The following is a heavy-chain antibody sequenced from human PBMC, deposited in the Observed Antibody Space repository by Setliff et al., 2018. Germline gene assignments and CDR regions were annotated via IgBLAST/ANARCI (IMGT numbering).Heavy chain of an antibody. CDR3: ASGGGSSGYAFNI. V-gene: IGHV3-53*01. Sequence: GGSLRLSCEVSGFTLSSNYMSWVRQDPGLGLEWVSFIYSSGSTYHAESVKGRFTISRDNSKNTLYLQMNSLRVEDTAVYYCASGGGSSGYAFNIWGQGTMVTVSS. CDR1: GFTLSSNY. D-gene: IGHD1-26*01. J-gene: IGHJ3*02. CDR2: IYSSGST.